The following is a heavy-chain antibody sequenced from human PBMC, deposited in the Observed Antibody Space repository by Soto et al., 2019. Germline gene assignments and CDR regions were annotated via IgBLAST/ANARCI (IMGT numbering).Heavy chain of an antibody. CDR2: ISPDDGST. J-gene: IGHJ6*02. D-gene: IGHD6-25*01. Sequence: QVQLVQSGAEVKKPGASVKVSCKASGFTFTNYFSHWVRQAPRQGLEWMGIISPDDGSTNYVQSLQGRVSMTSDTSTSTVYMELSSLRSEDTAVYYCARGDGRGSSGFYYYYGMDVWGHGTTVTVSS. V-gene: IGHV1-46*01. CDR1: GFTFTNYF. CDR3: ARGDGRGSSGFYYYYGMDV.